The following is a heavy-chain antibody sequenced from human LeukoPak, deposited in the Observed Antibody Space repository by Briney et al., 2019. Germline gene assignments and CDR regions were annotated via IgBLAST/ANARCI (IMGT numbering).Heavy chain of an antibody. CDR1: GFSFANSV. Sequence: GGSLRLSCAASGFSFANSVISWIRQAPGKGPEWVSAISGSGDRTGYADSVRGRFTIPRDNSKSTLYLQMNSLRVEDTAIYYCAIREPIGYWGQGSLVTVSP. D-gene: IGHD6-13*01. CDR2: ISGSGDRT. J-gene: IGHJ4*02. V-gene: IGHV3-23*01. CDR3: AIREPIGY.